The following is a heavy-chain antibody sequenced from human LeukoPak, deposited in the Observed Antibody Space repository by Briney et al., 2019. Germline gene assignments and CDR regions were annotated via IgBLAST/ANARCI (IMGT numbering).Heavy chain of an antibody. Sequence: SETLSLTCTVSGGSISSYYWSWIRQPPGRGLEWIGYIYTSGSTNYNPSLQSRVTISVDTSKNQFSLKLSSVTAADTAVYYCARNLGRTTIAAYWGQGTLVTVSS. V-gene: IGHV4-4*09. CDR1: GGSISSYY. D-gene: IGHD6-6*01. J-gene: IGHJ4*02. CDR2: IYTSGST. CDR3: ARNLGRTTIAAY.